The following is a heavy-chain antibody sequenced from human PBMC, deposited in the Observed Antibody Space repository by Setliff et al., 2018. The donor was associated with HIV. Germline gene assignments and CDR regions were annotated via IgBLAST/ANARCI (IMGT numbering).Heavy chain of an antibody. CDR2: VHPFHDILGSNA. D-gene: IGHD3-9*01. CDR3: VRAFDQDFHN. J-gene: IGHJ1*01. V-gene: IGHV1-18*01. CDR1: GYTFAGYG. Sequence: ASVKVSCKASGYTFAGYGIHWVRQAPGQGLEWVGVVHPFHDILGSNADYAQKFQGRISITWDSSGNTLFLELGPLRSDDSATYYCVRAFDQDFHNWGQGTVVTVSS.